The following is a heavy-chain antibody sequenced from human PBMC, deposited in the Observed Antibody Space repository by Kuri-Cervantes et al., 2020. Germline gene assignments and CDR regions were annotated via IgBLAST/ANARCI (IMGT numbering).Heavy chain of an antibody. CDR3: AGERRYYDSSGYYPLFDY. CDR1: GGSISSYY. Sequence: SETLSLTCTVSGGSISSYYWSWIRQPPGKGLEWIGYIYYSGSTNYNPSLKSRVTISVDTSENQFSLKLSSVTAADTAVYYCAGERRYYDSSGYYPLFDYWGQGTLVTVSS. J-gene: IGHJ4*02. D-gene: IGHD3-22*01. V-gene: IGHV4-59*01. CDR2: IYYSGST.